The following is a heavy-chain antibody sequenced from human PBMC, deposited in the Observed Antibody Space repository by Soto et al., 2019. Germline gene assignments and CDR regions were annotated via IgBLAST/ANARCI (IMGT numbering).Heavy chain of an antibody. CDR2: ISWNSGSI. D-gene: IGHD6-6*01. Sequence: EVQLVESGGGLVQPGRSLRLSCAASGFTFDDYAMHWVRQAPGKGLEWVSGISWNSGSIGYADSVKGRFTISRDNAKNSLYLQMNSLRAEDTALYYCAKGSYSSSSRYYYYYMDVWGKGTTVTVSS. V-gene: IGHV3-9*01. CDR3: AKGSYSSSSRYYYYYMDV. J-gene: IGHJ6*03. CDR1: GFTFDDYA.